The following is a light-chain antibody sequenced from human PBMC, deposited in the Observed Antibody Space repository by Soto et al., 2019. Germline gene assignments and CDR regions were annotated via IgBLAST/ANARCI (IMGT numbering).Light chain of an antibody. CDR3: SSYAGSNNLVL. CDR1: SSDVGGYNY. J-gene: IGLJ3*02. Sequence: QSALTQPPSASGSPGQSVTISCTGTSSDVGGYNYVSWYQQYPGKAPKLMISEVNKRPSGVPDRFSGSKSGNTASLTVSGLQAEDEADYYCSSYAGSNNLVLFGGGTKLTVL. V-gene: IGLV2-8*01. CDR2: EVN.